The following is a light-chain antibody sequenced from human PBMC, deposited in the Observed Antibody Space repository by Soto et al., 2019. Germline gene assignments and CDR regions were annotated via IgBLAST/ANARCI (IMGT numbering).Light chain of an antibody. Sequence: AVRMAQSPSSFSASVGDSVTITCRASQFLSNHVAWFQQKTGKAPNLLIYAASTLQSGVPSRFSGSGSGSDFTLTISSLEPEDFAVYYCQQRSNWPPEVTFGPGTKVDIK. CDR3: QQRSNWPPEVT. CDR2: AAS. J-gene: IGKJ3*01. CDR1: QFLSNH. V-gene: IGKV1-8*01.